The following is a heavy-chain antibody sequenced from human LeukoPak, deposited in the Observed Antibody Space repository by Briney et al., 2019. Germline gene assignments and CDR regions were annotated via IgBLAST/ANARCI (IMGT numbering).Heavy chain of an antibody. CDR1: GYTFTSYG. Sequence: ASVKVSCKASGYTFTSYGISWVRQAPGQGLEWMGWISAYNGNTNYAQELQGRVTMTTDTSTSTAYMELRSLRSDDTAVYYCARRFGVVTYIPYYYYYMDVWGKGTTVTVSS. CDR2: ISAYNGNT. V-gene: IGHV1-18*01. J-gene: IGHJ6*03. CDR3: ARRFGVVTYIPYYYYYMDV. D-gene: IGHD3-3*01.